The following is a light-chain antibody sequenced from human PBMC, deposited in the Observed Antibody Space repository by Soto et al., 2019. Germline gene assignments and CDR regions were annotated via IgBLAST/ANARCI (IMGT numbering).Light chain of an antibody. Sequence: QSVLTQPPSVSAAPGQRVTISCSGSYSNIGSGYVSWYQQRPGTVPKIVIYENYKRPSGIPDRFSGSKSGTSATLGITGLQTGDEADYYCATWDSSLTIGVFGGGTKLTVL. CDR1: YSNIGSGY. CDR2: ENY. J-gene: IGLJ3*02. CDR3: ATWDSSLTIGV. V-gene: IGLV1-51*01.